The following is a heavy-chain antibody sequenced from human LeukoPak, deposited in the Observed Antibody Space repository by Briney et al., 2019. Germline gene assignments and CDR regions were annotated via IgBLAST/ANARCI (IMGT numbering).Heavy chain of an antibody. V-gene: IGHV1-3*03. CDR1: GYTFTNYA. CDR2: INPANGYT. J-gene: IGHJ4*02. Sequence: ASVKVSRKTSGYTFTNYAMHWVRQAPGQTIEWLAWINPANGYTRYSQHFQDRVTVSSDTSADTAYMELSSLRSEDKAVYYCAIRDGHTDHWGQGTLVTVSS. D-gene: IGHD5-24*01. CDR3: AIRDGHTDH.